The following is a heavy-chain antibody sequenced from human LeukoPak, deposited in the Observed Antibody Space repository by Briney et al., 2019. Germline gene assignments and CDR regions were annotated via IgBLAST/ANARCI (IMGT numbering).Heavy chain of an antibody. Sequence: SETLSLTCTVSGGSISNHYWSWVRQPPGRGLEWIGYIYYSGSTKYNPSLKSRVTISVDTSKNQFSLKLSSVTAADTAMYYCARELYYDSSFSFDIWGQGTMVTVSS. V-gene: IGHV4-59*11. CDR2: IYYSGST. J-gene: IGHJ3*02. CDR3: ARELYYDSSFSFDI. D-gene: IGHD3-22*01. CDR1: GGSISNHY.